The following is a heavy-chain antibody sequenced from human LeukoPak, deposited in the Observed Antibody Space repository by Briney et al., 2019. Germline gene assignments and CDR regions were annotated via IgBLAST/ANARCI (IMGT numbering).Heavy chain of an antibody. CDR2: IYYSGST. CDR3: ARLVTTVDPRGYFDY. Sequence: NPSETLSLTCTVSGGSISSYYWSWIRQPPGKGLEWIGYIYYSGSTNYNPSLKSRVTISVDTSKNQFSLKLSSVTAADTAVYYCARLVTTVDPRGYFDYWGQGTLVTVSS. D-gene: IGHD4-23*01. CDR1: GGSISSYY. V-gene: IGHV4-59*08. J-gene: IGHJ4*02.